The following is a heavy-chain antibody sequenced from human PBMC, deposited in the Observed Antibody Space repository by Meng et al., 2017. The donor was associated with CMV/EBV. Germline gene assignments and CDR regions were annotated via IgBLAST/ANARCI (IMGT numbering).Heavy chain of an antibody. Sequence: ASVQVSCKASGYTFTGYYMHWVRQAPGQGLEWMGWINPNSGGTNYAQKFQGRVTMTRDTSISTAYMELSRLRSDDTAVYYCARLDHIVVVPAAHLRFDPWGQGTLVTVSS. J-gene: IGHJ5*02. CDR3: ARLDHIVVVPAAHLRFDP. CDR2: INPNSGGT. CDR1: GYTFTGYY. D-gene: IGHD2-2*01. V-gene: IGHV1-2*02.